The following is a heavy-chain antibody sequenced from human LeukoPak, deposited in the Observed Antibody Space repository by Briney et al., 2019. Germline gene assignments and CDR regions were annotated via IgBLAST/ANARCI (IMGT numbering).Heavy chain of an antibody. CDR1: GGTFSSYA. V-gene: IGHV1-2*02. Sequence: ASVKVSCKASGGTFSSYAISWVRQAPGQGLEWMGWINPNSGGTNYAQKFQGRVTMTRDTSISTAYMELSRLRSDDTAVYYCARVRLPLGYCSSTSCYTWFDPWGQGTLVTVSS. J-gene: IGHJ5*02. CDR2: INPNSGGT. D-gene: IGHD2-2*02. CDR3: ARVRLPLGYCSSTSCYTWFDP.